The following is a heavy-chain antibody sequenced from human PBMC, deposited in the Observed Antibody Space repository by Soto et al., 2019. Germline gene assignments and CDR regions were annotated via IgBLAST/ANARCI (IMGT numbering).Heavy chain of an antibody. V-gene: IGHV4-34*01. CDR1: CVSFHGFA. CDR2: INHSGST. D-gene: IGHD4-17*01. CDR3: ARGPRLHDYAPRHFPH. J-gene: IGHJ1*01. Sequence: SEKLSLTYCVQCVSFHGFARGRKPQTPGKGLEWIGEINHSGSTNYKPYLKSRVTISVDTSKNQFSLKLSSVTAADTAVYYCARGPRLHDYAPRHFPHWGQRTLVTVSA.